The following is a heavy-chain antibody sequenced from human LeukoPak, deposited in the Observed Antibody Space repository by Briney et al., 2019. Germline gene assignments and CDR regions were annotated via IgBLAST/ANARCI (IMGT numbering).Heavy chain of an antibody. CDR3: ARVSGGNLPFDY. Sequence: GGSLRLSCAASGFTFSSYWMHWVRQAPGKGPVWVSRINSDGTSTTYADSVKGRFPISRDNANNTLYLQMNSLRAEDTSVYYCARVSGGNLPFDYWGQGTLVTVSS. CDR1: GFTFSSYW. D-gene: IGHD4-23*01. V-gene: IGHV3-74*01. J-gene: IGHJ4*02. CDR2: INSDGTST.